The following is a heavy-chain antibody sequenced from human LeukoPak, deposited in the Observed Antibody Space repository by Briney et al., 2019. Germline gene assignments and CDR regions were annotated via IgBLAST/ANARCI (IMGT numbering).Heavy chain of an antibody. V-gene: IGHV3-48*03. D-gene: IGHD3/OR15-3a*01. CDR2: ISSSGSTI. J-gene: IGHJ4*02. CDR3: ARWSSLDYFFDY. CDR1: GFTFSSYE. Sequence: GGSLRLSCAASGFTFSSYEMNWVRQAPGKGLEWVSYISSSGSTIYYADSVKGRFTISRDNAKNSLYLQINSLRAEDTAVFYCARWSSLDYFFDYWGQGTLVTVSS.